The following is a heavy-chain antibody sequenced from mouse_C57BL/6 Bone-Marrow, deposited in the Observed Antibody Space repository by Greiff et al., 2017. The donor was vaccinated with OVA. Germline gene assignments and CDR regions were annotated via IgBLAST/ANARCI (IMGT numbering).Heavy chain of an antibody. CDR2: ISDGGSYT. CDR3: ARDRSLWYFDV. CDR1: GFTFSSYA. D-gene: IGHD6-2*01. Sequence: EVMLVESGGGLVKPGGSLKLSCAASGFTFSSYAMSWVRQTPEKRLEWVATISDGGSYTYYPDNVKGRFTISRDNAKNNLYLQMSHLKSEDTAMYYCARDRSLWYFDVWGTGTTVTVSS. J-gene: IGHJ1*03. V-gene: IGHV5-4*01.